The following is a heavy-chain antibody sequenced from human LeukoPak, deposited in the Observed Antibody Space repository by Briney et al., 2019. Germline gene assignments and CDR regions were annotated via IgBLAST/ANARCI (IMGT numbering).Heavy chain of an antibody. CDR1: GFTFSSYA. V-gene: IGHV3-30-3*01. D-gene: IGHD2-2*01. Sequence: GSLRLSCAASGFTFSSYAMHWVRQAPGKGLEWVAVISYDGSNKYYADSVKGRFTISRDNSKNTLYLQMNSLRAEDTAVYYCARDIGIVVVPAATGWFDPWGQGTLVTVSS. CDR2: ISYDGSNK. J-gene: IGHJ5*02. CDR3: ARDIGIVVVPAATGWFDP.